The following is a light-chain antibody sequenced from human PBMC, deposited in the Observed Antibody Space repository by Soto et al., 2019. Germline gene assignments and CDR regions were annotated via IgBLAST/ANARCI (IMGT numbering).Light chain of an antibody. V-gene: IGKV3-15*01. CDR1: QSVSSN. Sequence: ILMTQYPATLSVSPGERATLSCRASQSVSSNLAWYQQKPGQAPRLLISGASTRATGIPARFSGSGSGTEFTLTISSLQSEDFAVYYCQQYNNWPQTFGQGTKVDIK. CDR3: QQYNNWPQT. J-gene: IGKJ1*01. CDR2: GAS.